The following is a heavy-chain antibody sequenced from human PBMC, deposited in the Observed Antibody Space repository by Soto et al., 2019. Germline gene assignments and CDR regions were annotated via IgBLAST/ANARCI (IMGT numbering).Heavy chain of an antibody. CDR2: ISSSSSYI. CDR1: GFTFSSCS. D-gene: IGHD2-21*02. Sequence: SGGSLRLSCAASGFTFSSCSMNWVRQAPGKGLEWVSSISSSSSYIYYADSVKGRFTISRDNAKNSLYLQMNSLRAEDTAVYYCARERSYCGGDCYPNWFDPWGQGTLVTVSS. CDR3: ARERSYCGGDCYPNWFDP. J-gene: IGHJ5*02. V-gene: IGHV3-21*01.